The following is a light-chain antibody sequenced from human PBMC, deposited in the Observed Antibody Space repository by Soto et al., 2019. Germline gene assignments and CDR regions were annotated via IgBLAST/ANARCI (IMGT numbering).Light chain of an antibody. CDR3: QQYGSSPLT. V-gene: IGKV3-20*01. CDR2: GAS. CDR1: QSVSSSY. Sequence: EIVLTQSPGTLSLSPGERATLSCRASQSVSSSYLAWYQQKTGQAPRLIIYGASSRATGIPDRFSGSGSGTDFTLTISRLEPADFAVYYCQQYGSSPLTFGQGTRMEI. J-gene: IGKJ5*01.